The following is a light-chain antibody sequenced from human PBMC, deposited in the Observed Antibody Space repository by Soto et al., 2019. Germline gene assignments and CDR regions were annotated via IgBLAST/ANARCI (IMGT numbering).Light chain of an antibody. CDR1: QSFNSIY. Sequence: EIVFTHSPCTLSLSPGERATLSCRASQSFNSIYLAWYQQKPGQAPRLLIYGASSRATGIPDRFSGSGSGTDFTLTISRLEPEDFAVYYCHQYDSWTFGQGTKVEI. CDR3: HQYDSWT. V-gene: IGKV3-20*01. J-gene: IGKJ1*01. CDR2: GAS.